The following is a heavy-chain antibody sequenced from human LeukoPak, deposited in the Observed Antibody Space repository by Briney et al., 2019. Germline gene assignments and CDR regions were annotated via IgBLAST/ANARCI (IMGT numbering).Heavy chain of an antibody. Sequence: PEGSLRLSCAASGFTFDDYAMHWVRQAPGKGLEWVSGISWNSGSIGYADSVKGRSTISRDNSKNTLYLQMNSLRAEDTAVYYCAKASDYYDSSGYYVYWGQGILVTVSS. CDR1: GFTFDDYA. CDR3: AKASDYYDSSGYYVY. J-gene: IGHJ4*02. CDR2: ISWNSGSI. V-gene: IGHV3-9*01. D-gene: IGHD3-22*01.